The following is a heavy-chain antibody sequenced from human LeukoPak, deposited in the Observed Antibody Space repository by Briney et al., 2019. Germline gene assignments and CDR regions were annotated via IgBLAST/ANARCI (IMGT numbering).Heavy chain of an antibody. Sequence: SETLSLTCSVSGGSLSTYYWNWIRQPPVKVLEWIGYIYSSGSTTYNPALNSRVTISVDTSKNQFSLKLSSVTAADTAVYYCARGVYIAAPQYAYWGQGTLVTVSS. V-gene: IGHV4-59*01. CDR2: IYSSGST. CDR3: ARGVYIAAPQYAY. J-gene: IGHJ4*02. CDR1: GGSLSTYY. D-gene: IGHD6-13*01.